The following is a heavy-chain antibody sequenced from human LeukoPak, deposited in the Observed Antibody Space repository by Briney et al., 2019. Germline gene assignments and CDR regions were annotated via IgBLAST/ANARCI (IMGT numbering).Heavy chain of an antibody. J-gene: IGHJ4*02. V-gene: IGHV3-23*01. CDR2: TSARGGRT. D-gene: IGHD2-15*01. CDR1: ALTFSSYC. CDR3: AKDRRGVTYGDIDY. Sequence: SLTPSRPADALTFSSYCMRCVRQPARELREWDSATSARGGRTYYASFVKGRFTISRDNSKNTLELQMNSLRAEDTAVYYCAKDRRGVTYGDIDYWGQGNLVTVSS.